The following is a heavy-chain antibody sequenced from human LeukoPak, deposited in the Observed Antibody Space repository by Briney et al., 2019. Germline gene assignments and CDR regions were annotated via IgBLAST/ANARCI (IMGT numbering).Heavy chain of an antibody. CDR3: ARSVVPAATSGFDY. CDR1: GGSFSGYY. CDR2: INHSGST. J-gene: IGHJ4*02. D-gene: IGHD2-2*01. Sequence: SETLSLTCAVYGGSFSGYYWSWIRQPPGKGLEWIGEINHSGSTKYNASLESRVTISIVTSKNQFSLMLTSVTAADSAVYYCARSVVPAATSGFDYWGQGTLVTVSS. V-gene: IGHV4-34*01.